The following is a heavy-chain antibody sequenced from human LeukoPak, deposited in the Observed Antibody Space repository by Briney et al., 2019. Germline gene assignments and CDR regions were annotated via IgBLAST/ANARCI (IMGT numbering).Heavy chain of an antibody. CDR3: ARRREDYYYYMDV. CDR1: GGSISSSSYY. V-gene: IGHV4-39*07. CDR2: IYHSGST. Sequence: PSETLSLTCTVSGGSISSSSYYWGWIRQPPGKGLEWIGSIYHSGSTYYNPSLKSRVTISVDTSKNQFSLKLSSVTAADTAVYYCARRREDYYYYMDVWGKGTTVTVSS. J-gene: IGHJ6*03.